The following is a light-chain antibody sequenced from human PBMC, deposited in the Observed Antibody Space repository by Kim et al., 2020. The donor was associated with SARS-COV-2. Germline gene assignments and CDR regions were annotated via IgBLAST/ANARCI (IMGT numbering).Light chain of an antibody. CDR2: EVT. CDR1: SIDVGGYNY. CDR3: SSYAGSNSFV. J-gene: IGLJ1*01. V-gene: IGLV2-8*01. Sequence: QSALTQPPSASGSPGQSVTISCTGTSIDVGGYNYVSWYQQHPGKAPKLMISEVTKRPSGVPDRFSGSKSGNTASLTVSGLQAEDEADYYCSSYAGSNSFVFGTGTKVTVL.